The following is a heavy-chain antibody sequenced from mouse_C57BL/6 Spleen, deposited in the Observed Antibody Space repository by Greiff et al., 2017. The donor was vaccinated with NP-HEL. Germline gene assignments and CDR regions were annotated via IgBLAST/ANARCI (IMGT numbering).Heavy chain of an antibody. CDR3: ALQDGSSYAWFAY. V-gene: IGHV1-85*01. CDR1: GYTFTSYD. Sequence: QVQLQQSGPELVKPGASVKLSCKASGYTFTSYDINWVKQRPGQGLEWIGWIYPRDGSTKYNEKFKGKATLTVDTSSSTAYMELHSLTSEDSAVYFCALQDGSSYAWFAYWGQGTLVTVSA. J-gene: IGHJ3*01. CDR2: IYPRDGST. D-gene: IGHD1-1*01.